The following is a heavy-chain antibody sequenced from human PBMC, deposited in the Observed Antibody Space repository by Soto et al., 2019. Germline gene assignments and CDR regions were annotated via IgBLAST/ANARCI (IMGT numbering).Heavy chain of an antibody. V-gene: IGHV4-30-2*01. J-gene: IGHJ4*02. CDR3: ARRGLVGATTFDY. D-gene: IGHD1-26*01. Sequence: PSETLSLTCAVSGGSISSGGYSWTWIRQPPGKGLEWVWYIYHSGSTYYNPSLKSRVTISVDTSKNQFSLKLSSVTAADTAVYYCARRGLVGATTFDYWGQGTLVTVSS. CDR1: GGSISSGGYS. CDR2: IYHSGST.